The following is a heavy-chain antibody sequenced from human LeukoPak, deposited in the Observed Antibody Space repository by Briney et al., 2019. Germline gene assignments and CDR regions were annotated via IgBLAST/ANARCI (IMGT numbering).Heavy chain of an antibody. Sequence: GESLKIPCEGSGLTFTNYWIAWVRQMPGKSLEWMGFTYPGDSDTRYSPSFRGQVTISADKSISTAYLQWSSLKASDTAIYYCAKEGPGTHTAFAYWGQGTQVTVSS. CDR2: TYPGDSDT. D-gene: IGHD5-18*01. V-gene: IGHV5-51*01. J-gene: IGHJ4*02. CDR1: GLTFTNYW. CDR3: AKEGPGTHTAFAY.